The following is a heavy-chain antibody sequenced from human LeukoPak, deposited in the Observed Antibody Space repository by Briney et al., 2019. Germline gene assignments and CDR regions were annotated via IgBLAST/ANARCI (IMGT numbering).Heavy chain of an antibody. CDR1: GGTFSSYA. CDR3: AREASSSENWFDP. Sequence: ASVKVSCKASGGTFSSYAISWVRQAPGQGLEWMGGIIPIFGTANYAQKFQGRVTITTDESTSTAYMELSSLRSEDMAVYYCAREASSSENWFDPWGQGTLVTVSS. CDR2: IIPIFGTA. D-gene: IGHD6-6*01. J-gene: IGHJ5*02. V-gene: IGHV1-69*05.